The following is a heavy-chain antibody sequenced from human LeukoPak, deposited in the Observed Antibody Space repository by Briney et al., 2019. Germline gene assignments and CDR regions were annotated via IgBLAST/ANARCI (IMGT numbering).Heavy chain of an antibody. D-gene: IGHD3-10*01. CDR1: GFTFDDYG. J-gene: IGHJ4*02. V-gene: IGHV3-20*01. Sequence: AGGCLRLSCAASGFTFDDYGMSWVRQAPGKGLEWVSGINWSGGSTGYADSVKGRFTISRDNAKSSLYLQMNSLRAEDTALYHCARWRRGGSGSYEGYYFDYWGQGTLVTVSS. CDR3: ARWRRGGSGSYEGYYFDY. CDR2: INWSGGST.